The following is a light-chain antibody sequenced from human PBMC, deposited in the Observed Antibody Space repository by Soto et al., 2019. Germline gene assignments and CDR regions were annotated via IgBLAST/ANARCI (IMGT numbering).Light chain of an antibody. Sequence: QAVVTQSPSASASLGASVKLTCTLSSGHSSYAIAWHQQQPEKGPRYLMKLNSDGSHSKGDGIPDRFSGSSSGAERYLTISGLQSEDEAEYYCQTGGTGIQVFGTGTKLTVL. J-gene: IGLJ1*01. CDR1: SGHSSYA. V-gene: IGLV4-69*01. CDR3: QTGGTGIQV. CDR2: LNSDGSH.